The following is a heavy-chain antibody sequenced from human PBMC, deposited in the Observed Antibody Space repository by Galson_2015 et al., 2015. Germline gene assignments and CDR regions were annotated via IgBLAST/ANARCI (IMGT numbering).Heavy chain of an antibody. CDR3: AKAPKRVITFGGVIVAHFDY. CDR1: GFTFSSYA. J-gene: IGHJ4*02. Sequence: SLRLSCAASGFTFSSYAMSWVRQAPGKGLEWVSAISGSGGSTYYADSVKGRFTISRDNSKNTLYLQMNSLRAEDTAVYYCAKAPKRVITFGGVIVAHFDYWGQGTLVTVSS. D-gene: IGHD3-16*02. CDR2: ISGSGGST. V-gene: IGHV3-23*01.